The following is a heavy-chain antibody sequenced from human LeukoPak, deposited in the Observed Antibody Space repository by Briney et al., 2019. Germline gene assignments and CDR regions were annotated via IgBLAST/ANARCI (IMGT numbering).Heavy chain of an antibody. D-gene: IGHD4-17*01. J-gene: IGHJ4*02. CDR2: ISYDGSNK. CDR3: ARDPEKFGYGDYGDY. CDR1: GFTFSSYA. V-gene: IGHV3-30-3*01. Sequence: GRSLRLSCAASGFTFSSYAMHWVRQAPGKGLEWVAVISYDGSNKYYADSVKGRFTISRDNSRNTLYLQMNSLRAGDTAVYYCARDPEKFGYGDYGDYWGQGTLVTVSS.